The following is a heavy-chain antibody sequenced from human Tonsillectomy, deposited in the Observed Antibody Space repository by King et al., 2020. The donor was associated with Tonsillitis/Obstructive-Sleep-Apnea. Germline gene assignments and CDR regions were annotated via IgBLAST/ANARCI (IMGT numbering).Heavy chain of an antibody. J-gene: IGHJ6*04. Sequence: VTLKESGPALVKPTQTLTLTCTFSGFSLSTSGMCVTWIRQPPGKALEGLARIDWDEDKYYRTSLKTRLTISKDIAKNQVVLTMTNMDPVDTATYYCARKTFLGVDVWGKGTTVTVSS. CDR3: ARKTFLGVDV. V-gene: IGHV2-70*11. CDR1: GFSLSTSGMC. CDR2: IDWDEDK. D-gene: IGHD2/OR15-2a*01.